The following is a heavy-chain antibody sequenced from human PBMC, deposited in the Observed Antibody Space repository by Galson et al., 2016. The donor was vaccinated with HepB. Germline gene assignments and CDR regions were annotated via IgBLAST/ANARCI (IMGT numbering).Heavy chain of an antibody. CDR1: AASVSSGNYY. Sequence: TLSLTCSASAASVSSGNYYWLWIRQHPGKGLEYIGYIYYSGSPYYNPSLKSRVTISLDTSKSQLSLNLSSVTAADTAVYYCARGAPSGYRYYIDSWGQGILATVSS. D-gene: IGHD3-22*01. CDR3: ARGAPSGYRYYIDS. J-gene: IGHJ4*02. V-gene: IGHV4-31*03. CDR2: IYYSGSP.